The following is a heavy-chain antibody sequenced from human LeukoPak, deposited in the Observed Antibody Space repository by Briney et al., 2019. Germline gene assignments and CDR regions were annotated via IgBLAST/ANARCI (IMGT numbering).Heavy chain of an antibody. D-gene: IGHD3-22*01. CDR3: VRASNSGYYYFDY. CDR1: GYSTSTSYY. CDR2: VHHSGYT. Sequence: SETLSVTCAVSGYSTSTSYYWGWIRQPPGKGLEWIGTVHHSGYTYSNPSLKSRVTISLDTSKNQFSLQLSSVTAADTALYYCVRASNSGYYYFDYWGQGTLVTVSS. V-gene: IGHV4-38-2*01. J-gene: IGHJ4*02.